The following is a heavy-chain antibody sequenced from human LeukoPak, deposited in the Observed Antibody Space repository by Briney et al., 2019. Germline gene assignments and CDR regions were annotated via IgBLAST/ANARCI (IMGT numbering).Heavy chain of an antibody. CDR1: GGSFSGYY. CDR2: INHSGST. J-gene: IGHJ4*02. Sequence: SETLSLTCAVCGGSFSGYYWSWIRQPPGKGLEWIGEINHSGSTNYNPSLKSRVTISVDTSKNQFSLKLSSVTAADTAVYYCARGKSDYGDYDLYFDYWGQGTLVTVSS. D-gene: IGHD4-17*01. CDR3: ARGKSDYGDYDLYFDY. V-gene: IGHV4-34*01.